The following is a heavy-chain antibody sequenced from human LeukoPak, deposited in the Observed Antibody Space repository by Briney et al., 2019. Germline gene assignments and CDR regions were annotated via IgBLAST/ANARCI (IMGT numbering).Heavy chain of an antibody. D-gene: IGHD1-1*01. Sequence: SETLSLTCAVYGGSFSGYYWSWIRQPPGKGLEWIGEINHSGSTNYNPSLKSRVTISVDMSKNQFSLKLSSVTAADTAVYYCALSPPTGTHYWGQGTLVTVSS. CDR1: GGSFSGYY. CDR2: INHSGST. CDR3: ALSPPTGTHY. V-gene: IGHV4-34*01. J-gene: IGHJ4*02.